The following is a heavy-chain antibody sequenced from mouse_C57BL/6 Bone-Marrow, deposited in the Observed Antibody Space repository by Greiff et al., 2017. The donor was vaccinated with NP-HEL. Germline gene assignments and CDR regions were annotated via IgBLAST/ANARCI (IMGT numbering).Heavy chain of an antibody. CDR3: ARSIYYDYADDPFYAMDY. V-gene: IGHV7-3*01. J-gene: IGHJ4*01. CDR1: GFTFTDYY. D-gene: IGHD2-4*01. Sequence: EVQVVKSGGGLVQPGGSLSLSCAASGFTFTDYYMSWVRQPPGKALEWLGFIRNKANGYTTEYSASVKGRFTISRDNSQSILYLQMNALRAEDSATYYCARSIYYDYADDPFYAMDYWGQGTSVTVSS. CDR2: IRNKANGYTT.